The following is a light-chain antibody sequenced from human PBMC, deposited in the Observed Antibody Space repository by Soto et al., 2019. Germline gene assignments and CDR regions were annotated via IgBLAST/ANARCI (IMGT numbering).Light chain of an antibody. J-gene: IGKJ1*01. CDR2: DAS. V-gene: IGKV3-11*01. Sequence: EIVLTQSPATLSLSPGERATLSCRASQSVSSYLAWYQQKPGQAPRLLIYDASNRATGIPARFSGSGSGTDFTLTISSLEPEDFAVYYCQQGSNWPWTVGQGTKVEIK. CDR1: QSVSSY. CDR3: QQGSNWPWT.